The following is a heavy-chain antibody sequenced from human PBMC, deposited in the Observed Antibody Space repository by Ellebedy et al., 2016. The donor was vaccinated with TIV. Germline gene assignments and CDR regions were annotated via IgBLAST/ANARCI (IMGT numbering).Heavy chain of an antibody. Sequence: GESLKISXEASGFTFSSYAMSWVRQAPGKGLEWVSAISGSGGSTYYADSVKGRFTISSDNSKNTLYLQMNSLRAEDTAVYYCARDLEDHFDYWGQGTLVTVSS. V-gene: IGHV3-23*01. D-gene: IGHD1-1*01. CDR1: GFTFSSYA. CDR2: ISGSGGST. J-gene: IGHJ4*02. CDR3: ARDLEDHFDY.